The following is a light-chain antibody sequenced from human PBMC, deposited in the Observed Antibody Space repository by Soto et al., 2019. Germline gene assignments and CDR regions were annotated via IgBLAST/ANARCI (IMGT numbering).Light chain of an antibody. CDR1: QSVTSN. V-gene: IGKV3-15*01. CDR3: QQYNNWPQT. Sequence: EIVMTQSPATLSVSPGERATLSCGASQSVTSNLAWYQQKPGQAPRLLIFAASTGATGIPARFSGSGSGTEFTLTISSLQSEDFAVYYCQQYNNWPQTFGQGTKVDIK. CDR2: AAS. J-gene: IGKJ1*01.